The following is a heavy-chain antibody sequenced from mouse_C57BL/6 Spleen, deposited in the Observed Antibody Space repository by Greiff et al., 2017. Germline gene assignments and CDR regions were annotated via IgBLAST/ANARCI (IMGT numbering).Heavy chain of an antibody. CDR2: INPGSGGT. CDR3: ARSGAYYSNYYAMDY. V-gene: IGHV1-54*01. D-gene: IGHD2-5*01. J-gene: IGHJ4*01. Sequence: QVHVKQSGAELVRPGTSVKVSCKASGYAFTNYLIEWVKQRPGQGLEWIGVINPGSGGTNYNEKFKGKATLTADKSSSTAYMQLSSLTSEDSAVYFCARSGAYYSNYYAMDYWGQGTSVTVSS. CDR1: GYAFTNYL.